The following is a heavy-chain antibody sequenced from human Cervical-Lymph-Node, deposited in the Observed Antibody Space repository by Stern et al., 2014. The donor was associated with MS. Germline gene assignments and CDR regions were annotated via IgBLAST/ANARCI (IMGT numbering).Heavy chain of an antibody. CDR3: ARDLGDVAAAGFLVY. CDR1: GYTFTSYY. CDR2: INPSRDST. V-gene: IGHV1-46*01. Sequence: QVQLVQSGAEVQKSGASVKVSCKASGYTFTSYYMHWVRQAPGQGLEWMGIINPSRDSTTYAQKFQGRIKMTTDPSTNTVYMELRNLRSEDTAMYYCARDLGDVAAAGFLVYWGQGTLVTVSS. D-gene: IGHD6-13*01. J-gene: IGHJ4*02.